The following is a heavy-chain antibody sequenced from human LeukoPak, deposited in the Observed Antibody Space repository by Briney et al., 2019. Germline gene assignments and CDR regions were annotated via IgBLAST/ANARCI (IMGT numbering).Heavy chain of an antibody. J-gene: IGHJ6*03. CDR1: GGSFSGHY. Sequence: SETLSLTCAVYGGSFSGHYWSWIRQPPGEGLEWIGEINHSGTTNYSPSFQGQVTISADKSISTAYLQWSSLKASDTAMYYCARHHGGGSSGYYGPLDHYYYMDVWGKGTTVTVSS. CDR2: INHSGTT. CDR3: ARHHGGGSSGYYGPLDHYYYMDV. V-gene: IGHV4-34*01. D-gene: IGHD3-22*01.